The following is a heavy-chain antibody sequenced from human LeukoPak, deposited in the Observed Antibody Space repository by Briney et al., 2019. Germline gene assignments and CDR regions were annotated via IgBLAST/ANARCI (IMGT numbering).Heavy chain of an antibody. J-gene: IGHJ6*02. CDR3: ARQASGDLYSMDV. V-gene: IGHV4-59*08. D-gene: IGHD3-10*01. CDR1: GGSISNYY. Sequence: SETLSLTCTVSGGSISNYYWSWIRQPPGKGLEWIGYIYYSGSTNYNPSLKSRVTISVDTSKNQFSLKLSSVTAADTAVYYCARQASGDLYSMDVWGQGTTVTVSS. CDR2: IYYSGST.